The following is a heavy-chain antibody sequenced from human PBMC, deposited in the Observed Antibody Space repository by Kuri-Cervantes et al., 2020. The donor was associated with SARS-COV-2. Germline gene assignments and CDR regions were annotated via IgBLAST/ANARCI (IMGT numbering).Heavy chain of an antibody. CDR2: IYYSGST. J-gene: IGHJ4*02. V-gene: IGHV4-31*02. Sequence: LRLSWTVSGGSISSGGYYWSWIRQHPGKGLEWIGYIYYSGSTYYNPSLKSRVTISVDTSKNQFSLKLSSVTAADTAVYYCARGSVVLFDYWGQGTLVTVSS. CDR3: ARGSVVLFDY. D-gene: IGHD4-23*01. CDR1: GGSISSGGYY.